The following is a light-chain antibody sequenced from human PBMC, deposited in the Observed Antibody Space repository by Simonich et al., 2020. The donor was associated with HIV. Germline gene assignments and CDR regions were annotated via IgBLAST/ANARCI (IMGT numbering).Light chain of an antibody. J-gene: IGKJ2*01. Sequence: DIVMTQSPATLSVSPGETATLSCRAGQSVSNNFLAWYQQKPGQAPRLRIYGASSRATGIPDRFSGSGSWTDFTLTISRLEPEDVAVYYCQQYGSSYTFGQGTKLEIK. V-gene: IGKV3-20*01. CDR3: QQYGSSYT. CDR1: QSVSNNF. CDR2: GAS.